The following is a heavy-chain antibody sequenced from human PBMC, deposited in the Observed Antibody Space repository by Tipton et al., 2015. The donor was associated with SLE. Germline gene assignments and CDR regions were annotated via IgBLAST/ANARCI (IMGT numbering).Heavy chain of an antibody. CDR2: INVYNGNT. Sequence: QVQLVQSGPEVKKPGAAVKVSCKASGYTFTSYAIQWVRQAPGQGLEWMGRINVYNGNTKFSRKFQGRATFTRDTSASTAYMDLSSLRSEDTAVYYCARDEASWAFEYWGQGTLVTVSS. J-gene: IGHJ4*02. D-gene: IGHD7-27*01. CDR1: GYTFTSYA. V-gene: IGHV1-3*01. CDR3: ARDEASWAFEY.